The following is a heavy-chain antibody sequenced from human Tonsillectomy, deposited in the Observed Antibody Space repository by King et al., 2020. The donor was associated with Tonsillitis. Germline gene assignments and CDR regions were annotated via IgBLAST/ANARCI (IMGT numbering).Heavy chain of an antibody. CDR2: IYYSGST. CDR3: ARVHSSTYWYFDL. V-gene: IGHV4-59*01. Sequence: QLQESGPGLVKSSETLSLTCTVSGGSISSYYWSWIRQPPGKGLDWIAYIYYSGSTDYDPSLKSRVTISIDTSKNQFSLKLSSVTAADTAVYYCARVHSSTYWYFDLWGRGTLVTVSS. J-gene: IGHJ2*01. D-gene: IGHD6-13*01. CDR1: GGSISSYY.